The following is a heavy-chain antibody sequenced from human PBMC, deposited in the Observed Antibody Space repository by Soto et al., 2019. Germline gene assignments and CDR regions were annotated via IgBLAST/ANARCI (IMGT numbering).Heavy chain of an antibody. CDR1: GAPLSRGGYY. D-gene: IGHD6-13*01. CDR2: IYYTGSH. CDR3: AIGFIAEAGRVGWFDP. Sequence: SETLSLTCTVSGAPLSRGGYYWSWIRQHPGKGLEWIGYIYYTGSHYYNPSLMGRVSISVDTSKNQFSLKLNSVSAADTAVYFCAIGFIAEAGRVGWFDPWGQGTPVTVSS. J-gene: IGHJ5*02. V-gene: IGHV4-31*03.